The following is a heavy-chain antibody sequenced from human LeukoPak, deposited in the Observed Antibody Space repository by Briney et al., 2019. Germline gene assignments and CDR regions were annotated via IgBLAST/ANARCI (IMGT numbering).Heavy chain of an antibody. D-gene: IGHD3-10*01. CDR3: ARDLYYGSGVVDY. Sequence: GGSLRLSCAASGFTFSSYWIHWVRQAAGKELVWVSRISSDGGSTSYADSVKGRFTSSRDNAKNTLYLQMNSLRAEDTAVYYCARDLYYGSGVVDYWGQGTLVTVSS. V-gene: IGHV3-74*01. CDR1: GFTFSSYW. CDR2: ISSDGGST. J-gene: IGHJ4*02.